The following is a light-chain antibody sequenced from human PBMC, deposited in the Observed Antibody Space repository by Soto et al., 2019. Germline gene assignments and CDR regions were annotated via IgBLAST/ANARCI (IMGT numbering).Light chain of an antibody. CDR2: ATS. Sequence: DIQMTQSPSSLSASVGDRVTITCRASQSISSYLYWYQQKPGKAPKLLIYATSSLQSGLPSRFSGSGSGTDFTLTISSLQPEDFETYYCQQSYSTPPIFGGGTKVEIK. V-gene: IGKV1-39*01. J-gene: IGKJ4*01. CDR1: QSISSY. CDR3: QQSYSTPPI.